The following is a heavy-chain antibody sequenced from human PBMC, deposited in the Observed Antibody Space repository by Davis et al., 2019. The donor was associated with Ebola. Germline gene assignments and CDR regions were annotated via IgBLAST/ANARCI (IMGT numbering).Heavy chain of an antibody. CDR2: IIPIFGTA. D-gene: IGHD5-24*01. V-gene: IGHV1-69*13. CDR1: GGTFSSYA. CDR3: AREGWLQFHDAFDI. J-gene: IGHJ3*02. Sequence: AASVKVSCKASGGTFSSYAISWVRQAPGQGLEWMGGIIPIFGTANYAQKFQGRVTITADESTSTAYMELSSLRSEDTAVYYCAREGWLQFHDAFDIWGQGTMVTVSS.